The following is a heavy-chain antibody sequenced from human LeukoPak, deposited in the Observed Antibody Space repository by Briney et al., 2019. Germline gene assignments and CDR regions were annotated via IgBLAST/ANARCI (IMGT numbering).Heavy chain of an antibody. D-gene: IGHD2-2*02. CDR2: IYPGDSDT. Sequence: GESLKISCKGSGYSFTSYWIGWVRQMPGKGLEWMGIIYPGDSDTRYSPSFQGQDTISADKSISTSYLQWSSLKASDTAVYYCARLIPPYFDYWGQGTLVTVSS. V-gene: IGHV5-51*01. CDR3: ARLIPPYFDY. J-gene: IGHJ4*02. CDR1: GYSFTSYW.